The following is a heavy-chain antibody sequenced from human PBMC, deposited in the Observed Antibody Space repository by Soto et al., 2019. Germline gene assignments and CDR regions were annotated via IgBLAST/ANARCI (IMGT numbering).Heavy chain of an antibody. J-gene: IGHJ4*02. D-gene: IGHD3-22*01. CDR1: GYTFTGYY. Sequence: QVQLVQSGAEVKKPGASVKVSCKASGYTFTGYYMHWVRQAPGQGLEWMGWINPNSGGTNYAQKFQGRFTMTKDTSISTAYLELSKLRSDDTAVYYCARGPLTYYYDKSGYFDYWGQGTLVTISS. CDR2: INPNSGGT. CDR3: ARGPLTYYYDKSGYFDY. V-gene: IGHV1-2*02.